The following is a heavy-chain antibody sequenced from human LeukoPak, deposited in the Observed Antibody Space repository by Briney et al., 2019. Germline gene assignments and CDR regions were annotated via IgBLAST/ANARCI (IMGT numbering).Heavy chain of an antibody. CDR2: IDHTGIT. V-gene: IGHV4-59*12. J-gene: IGHJ4*02. Sequence: SETLSLTCTVSDDSITIYYWSWIRQPPGKGLEWIGYIDHTGITNYNPSLNSRVTISRDTSKSQFYLRLTSVTAADTALYYCAKTKLDWLLFDFWGQGILVTVSS. CDR1: DDSITIYY. D-gene: IGHD3-9*01. CDR3: AKTKLDWLLFDF.